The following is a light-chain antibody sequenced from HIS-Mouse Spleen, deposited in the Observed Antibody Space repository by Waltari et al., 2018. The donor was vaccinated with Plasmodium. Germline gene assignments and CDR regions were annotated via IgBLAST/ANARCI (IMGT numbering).Light chain of an antibody. V-gene: IGLV2-14*01. J-gene: IGLJ2*01. Sequence: QSALTQPASVSGSPGQSITISCTGTSSDVGGYNYVSWYQQHPGKAPKLMIYEVSNRPPGVPNRCSGSKSGNTASLTISGLQAEDEADYYCSSYTSSSTVVFGGGTKLTVL. CDR1: SSDVGGYNY. CDR3: SSYTSSSTVV. CDR2: EVS.